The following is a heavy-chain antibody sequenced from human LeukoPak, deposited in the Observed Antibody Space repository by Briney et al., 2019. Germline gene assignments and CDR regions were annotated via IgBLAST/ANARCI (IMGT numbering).Heavy chain of an antibody. CDR3: AGLVGRYSSGLYYYYFDY. CDR2: MYLSGST. V-gene: IGHV4-4*02. CDR1: GDSINSLDL. J-gene: IGHJ4*02. Sequence: PSETLSLTCTVSGDSINSLDLWSWVRQPPGKGLEWIGEMYLSGSTHSNPSVKSRVTISIDKSKNQFFLNLSSVTAADTAVYYCAGLVGRYSSGLYYYYFDYWGQGTLVTVSS. D-gene: IGHD3-22*01.